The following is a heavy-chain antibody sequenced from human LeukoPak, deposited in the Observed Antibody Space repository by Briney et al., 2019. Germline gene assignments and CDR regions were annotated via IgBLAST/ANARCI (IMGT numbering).Heavy chain of an antibody. CDR2: IYYSGST. CDR3: ARQGRTRAVAGTSFDY. D-gene: IGHD6-19*01. V-gene: IGHV4-31*03. J-gene: IGHJ4*02. Sequence: SQTLSLTCTVSGGSISSGGYYWSWIRQHSGTGLEWIGYIYYSGSTYYNPSLKSRVTISVDTSKNQFSLKLSSVTAADTAVYYCARQGRTRAVAGTSFDYWGQGTLVTVSS. CDR1: GGSISSGGYY.